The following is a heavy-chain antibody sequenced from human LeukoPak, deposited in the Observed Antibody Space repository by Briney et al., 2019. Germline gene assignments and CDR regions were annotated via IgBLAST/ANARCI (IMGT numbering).Heavy chain of an antibody. CDR1: GGSISTYY. J-gene: IGHJ4*02. CDR3: ASGRPLGFDY. Sequence: SETLSLTCTVSGGSISTYYWSWIRQPPGKGLEWIGYIFYSGRTNYSPSLKSRVTISVDTSKNQFSLKLSSVTAADTAVYYCASGRPLGFDYWGQGTLVTVSS. CDR2: IFYSGRT. V-gene: IGHV4-59*01. D-gene: IGHD1-26*01.